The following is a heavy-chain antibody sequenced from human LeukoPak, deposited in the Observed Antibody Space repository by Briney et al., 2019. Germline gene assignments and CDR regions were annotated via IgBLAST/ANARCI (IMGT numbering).Heavy chain of an antibody. CDR2: IGTYNGDT. CDR3: ARDYEGATRRDLFDP. V-gene: IGHV1-18*01. Sequence: ASVKVSCKASGSTFTNYGISWARQAPGQGLEWMGWIGTYNGDTNFAQRVEGRVTLTIDPSPNTAYMELRSLRSDDTAMYYCARDYEGATRRDLFDPWGQGTLVTVSS. J-gene: IGHJ5*02. D-gene: IGHD1-26*01. CDR1: GSTFTNYG.